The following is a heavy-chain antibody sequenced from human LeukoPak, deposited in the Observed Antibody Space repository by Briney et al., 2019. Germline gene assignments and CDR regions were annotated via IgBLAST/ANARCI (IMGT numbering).Heavy chain of an antibody. CDR2: LSGSGGTT. Sequence: GGSLRLSCAVSGITLSNYGMSWVRQAPGKGLEWVAALSGSGGTTNYADSVKGRFTISRDNPKNTLYLQMNSLRAEDTALYFCAKRGVVIRVILVGFHKEAYYFDSWGQGALVTVSS. CDR3: AKRGVVIRVILVGFHKEAYYFDS. V-gene: IGHV3-23*01. D-gene: IGHD3-22*01. CDR1: GITLSNYG. J-gene: IGHJ4*02.